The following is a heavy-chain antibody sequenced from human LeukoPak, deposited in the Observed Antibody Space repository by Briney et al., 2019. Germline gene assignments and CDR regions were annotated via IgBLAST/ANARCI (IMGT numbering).Heavy chain of an antibody. CDR1: GYTFTSYD. Sequence: ASVTVSFKASGYTFTSYDINWVRQAPGQGVEWMGWMNPNSGNTGYEQKFQGRVTMTRNTSISTAYMELSRLRSEDTAVYYCARGASLYYSGSYPVDYWGQGTLVTVSS. D-gene: IGHD1-26*01. J-gene: IGHJ4*02. CDR2: MNPNSGNT. V-gene: IGHV1-8*02. CDR3: ARGASLYYSGSYPVDY.